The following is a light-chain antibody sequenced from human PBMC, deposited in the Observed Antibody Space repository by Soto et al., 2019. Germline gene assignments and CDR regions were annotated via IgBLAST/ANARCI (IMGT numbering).Light chain of an antibody. CDR1: QSVSSN. CDR3: PQYNNWSFT. J-gene: IGKJ3*01. V-gene: IGKV3-15*01. Sequence: EIVMTQSPATMSVSPGERATLSCRASQSVSSNLAWYQQKPGQAPRLLIYGASTRSTGIPARFSGSGSGTEFTLTISSLQSEDFAAYYCPQYNNWSFTFGPGTKLDI. CDR2: GAS.